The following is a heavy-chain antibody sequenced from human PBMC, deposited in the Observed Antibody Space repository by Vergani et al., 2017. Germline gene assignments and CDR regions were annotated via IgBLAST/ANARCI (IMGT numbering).Heavy chain of an antibody. CDR1: GGTFSSYV. V-gene: IGHV1-69*01. Sequence: QVKLVQSGAEVKKPGSSVKVSCKASGGTFSSYVITWVRQAPGQGLEWMGGIIPIFGTANYAQKFQGRVTITADESTSTAYMELSSLRSEDTAVYYCARWRGYCSSTSCYMGCWFDPWGQGSLVTVSS. D-gene: IGHD2-2*02. CDR3: ARWRGYCSSTSCYMGCWFDP. J-gene: IGHJ5*02. CDR2: IIPIFGTA.